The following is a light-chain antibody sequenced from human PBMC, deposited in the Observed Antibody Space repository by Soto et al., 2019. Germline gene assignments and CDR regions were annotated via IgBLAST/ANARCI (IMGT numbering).Light chain of an antibody. V-gene: IGLV2-14*01. CDR2: EVS. CDR3: SSYTSSREV. Sequence: QLVLTQPASVSGSPGQSITISCTGTSSDVGGYNYVSWYQQHPGKAPKLMIYEVSNRPSGVSNRFSGSKSGNTASLTISGLQAEDEADYYCSSYTSSREVFGTGTKLTVL. J-gene: IGLJ1*01. CDR1: SSDVGGYNY.